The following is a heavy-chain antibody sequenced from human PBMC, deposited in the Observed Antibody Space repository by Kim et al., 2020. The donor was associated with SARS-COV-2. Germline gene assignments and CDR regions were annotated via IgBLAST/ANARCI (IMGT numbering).Heavy chain of an antibody. Sequence: SETLSLTCTVSGGSISSYYWSWIRQPPGKGLEWIGYIYYSGSTNYNPSLKSRVTISVDTSKNQFSLKLSSVTAADTAVYYCARGGYGSGALIGYWGQGTLVTVSS. CDR2: IYYSGST. J-gene: IGHJ4*02. D-gene: IGHD3-10*01. V-gene: IGHV4-59*01. CDR3: ARGGYGSGALIGY. CDR1: GGSISSYY.